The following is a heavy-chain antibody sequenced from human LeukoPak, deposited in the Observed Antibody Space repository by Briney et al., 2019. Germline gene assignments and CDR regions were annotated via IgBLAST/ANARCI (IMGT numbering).Heavy chain of an antibody. CDR1: GGSISSSNYY. Sequence: PSETLSLTCTVPGGSISSSNYYWGWIRQPPGKGLEWVSTISGSGANTYYADSVRGRFTISRDNSKNTLYLHMNSLRAEDTAVYYCAKERAGYTNPYYFDYWGQGTLFTVSS. CDR3: AKERAGYTNPYYFDY. V-gene: IGHV3-23*01. J-gene: IGHJ4*02. CDR2: ISGSGANT. D-gene: IGHD3-16*02.